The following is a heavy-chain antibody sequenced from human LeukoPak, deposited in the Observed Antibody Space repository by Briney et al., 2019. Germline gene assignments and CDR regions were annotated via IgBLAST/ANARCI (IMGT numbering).Heavy chain of an antibody. J-gene: IGHJ5*02. CDR2: ISGDGGST. D-gene: IGHD2-15*01. CDR3: AKDGGYCSGGSCYGWFDP. CDR1: GFTFDDYA. V-gene: IGHV3-43*02. Sequence: GGSLRLSCAGSGFTFDDYAMHWVRQAPGKGLEWVSLISGDGGSTYYADSVKGRFTISRDNSKNSLYLQMNSLRTEDTALYYCAKDGGYCSGGSCYGWFDPWGQGTLVTVSA.